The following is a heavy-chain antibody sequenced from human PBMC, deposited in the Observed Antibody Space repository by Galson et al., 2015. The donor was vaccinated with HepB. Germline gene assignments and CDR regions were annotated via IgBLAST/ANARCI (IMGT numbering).Heavy chain of an antibody. D-gene: IGHD3-3*01. CDR2: ISSSSSTI. J-gene: IGHJ6*03. V-gene: IGHV3-48*01. CDR3: ARAVPYHEYDFWSGYYYYYYMDV. Sequence: SLRLSCAASGFTFSSYSMNWVRQAPGKGLEWVSYISSSSSTIYYADSVKGRFTISRDNAKNSLYLQMNSLRAEDTAVYYCARAVPYHEYDFWSGYYYYYYMDVWGKGTTVTVSS. CDR1: GFTFSSYS.